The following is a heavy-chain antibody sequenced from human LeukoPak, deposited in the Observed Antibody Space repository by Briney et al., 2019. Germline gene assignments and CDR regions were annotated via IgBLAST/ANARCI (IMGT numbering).Heavy chain of an antibody. J-gene: IGHJ4*02. V-gene: IGHV3-15*01. CDR1: GFTFSNAW. CDR3: TTVVHLLYMTTVTRIDY. CDR2: IKSKTDGGTT. D-gene: IGHD4-17*01. Sequence: GGSLRLSCAASGFTFSNAWMSWVRQAPGKGLEWVGRIKSKTDGGTTDYAAPVKGRFTTSRDDSKNTLYLQMNSLKTEDTAVYYCTTVVHLLYMTTVTRIDYWGQGTLVTVSS.